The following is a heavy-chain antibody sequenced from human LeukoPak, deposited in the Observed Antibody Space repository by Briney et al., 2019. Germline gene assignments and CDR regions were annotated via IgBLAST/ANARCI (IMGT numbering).Heavy chain of an antibody. Sequence: SETLSLTCAVYGGSFSGYYWNWIRQPPGKGLDWIGEINHSGSTNYNPSLKSRVTISVDTSKNQFSLKLSSVTAADTAVYYCARSSITYYDILTGYYRWFDPWGQGTLVTVSS. J-gene: IGHJ5*02. CDR2: INHSGST. V-gene: IGHV4-34*01. CDR1: GGSFSGYY. CDR3: ARSSITYYDILTGYYRWFDP. D-gene: IGHD3-9*01.